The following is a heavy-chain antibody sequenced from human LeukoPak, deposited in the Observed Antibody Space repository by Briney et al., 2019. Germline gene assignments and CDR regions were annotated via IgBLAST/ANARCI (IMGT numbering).Heavy chain of an antibody. D-gene: IGHD3-10*01. CDR1: GFTFDDYA. CDR2: ISGDGGST. Sequence: PGGSLRLSCAASGFTFDDYAMHWVRQAPGKGLEWVSLISGDGGSTYYAASVKGRFTISRDNSKNSLYLQMNSLRAEDTAVYYCARGFGSGSSLPFDYWGQGTLVTVSS. J-gene: IGHJ4*02. V-gene: IGHV3-43*02. CDR3: ARGFGSGSSLPFDY.